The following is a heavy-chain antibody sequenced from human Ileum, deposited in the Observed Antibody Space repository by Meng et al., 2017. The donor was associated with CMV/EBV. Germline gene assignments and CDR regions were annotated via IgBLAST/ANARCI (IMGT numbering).Heavy chain of an antibody. V-gene: IGHV3-21*01. CDR1: GFDFNNYG. CDR2: ISRSSGTK. CDR3: VRGPVGCNDVICHRGGLDY. D-gene: IGHD2-8*01. Sequence: GESLKISCEGSGFDFNNYGIHWVRQTPGGGLEWVSFISRSSGTKYYADSVKGRFIIFRDNARNSLYLQMNSLTADDTAVYYCVRGPVGCNDVICHRGGLDYWGQGTLVTVSS. J-gene: IGHJ4*02.